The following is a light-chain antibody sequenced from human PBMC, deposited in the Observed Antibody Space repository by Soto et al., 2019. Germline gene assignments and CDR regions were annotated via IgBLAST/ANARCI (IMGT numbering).Light chain of an antibody. Sequence: QSALTQSPSVSGSPGQSVTISCTGSSSDVGSYTRVSWYQQPPGTAPKLIIYEVSNRPSGVPDRFSGSKSGNTASLTISGLQAEDEADYYCSSCTDSRTPCAFGTGTKVTVL. CDR3: SSCTDSRTPCA. CDR2: EVS. CDR1: SSDVGSYTR. V-gene: IGLV2-18*02. J-gene: IGLJ1*01.